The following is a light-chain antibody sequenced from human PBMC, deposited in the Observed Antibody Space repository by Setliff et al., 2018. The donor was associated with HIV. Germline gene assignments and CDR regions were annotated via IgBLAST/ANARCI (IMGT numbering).Light chain of an antibody. J-gene: IGLJ3*02. CDR3: SSYTSSTTLWV. CDR1: SSDIGGYDY. V-gene: IGLV2-14*01. Sequence: QSVLTQPASVSGSPGQAITISCTGTSSDIGGYDYVSWYQQHPGKAPKLIISEVSNRPSGVSNRFSGSKSGNTASLTISGLQAEDEADYYCSSYTSSTTLWVFGGGTKSPS. CDR2: EVS.